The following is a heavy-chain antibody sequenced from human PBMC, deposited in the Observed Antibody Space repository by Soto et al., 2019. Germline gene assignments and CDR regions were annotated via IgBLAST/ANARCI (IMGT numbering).Heavy chain of an antibody. V-gene: IGHV3-23*01. D-gene: IGHD2-2*02. J-gene: IGHJ4*02. CDR2: ISGSGGST. Sequence: GGSLRLSCAASGFTFSSYAMSWVRQAPGKGLEWVSAISGSGGSTYYADSVKGRFTISRDNSKNTLYLQMNSLRAEDTAVYYCAKVGFLGVVPAAIRSRYFDYWGQGTLVTVSS. CDR1: GFTFSSYA. CDR3: AKVGFLGVVPAAIRSRYFDY.